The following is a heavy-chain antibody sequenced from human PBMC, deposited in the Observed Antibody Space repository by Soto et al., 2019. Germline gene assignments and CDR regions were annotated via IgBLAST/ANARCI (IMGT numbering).Heavy chain of an antibody. CDR3: ARTLWIPFDY. Sequence: PSATLSLTCAVYGCSFSGSYWDWIRQPPGQGLEWIGEINPDGATHYTPSLRGRVTISIDTSRNQFSLKLSSVTAADTAVYYCARTLWIPFDYWGQGTLVTVS. D-gene: IGHD5-12*01. CDR1: GCSFSGSY. CDR2: INPDGAT. J-gene: IGHJ4*02. V-gene: IGHV4-34*01.